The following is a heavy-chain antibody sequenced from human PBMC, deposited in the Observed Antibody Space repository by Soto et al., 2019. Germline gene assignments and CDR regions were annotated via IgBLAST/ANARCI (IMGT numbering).Heavy chain of an antibody. Sequence: EVQVVESGGGLVQPGGSLRLSCAASGFTFSTCWMMWVRQAPGKGLERVANINQDGSERYYVDSVKGRFTISRDNAKNSLYLQMNSLRAEDTAVYYCVKDNRGSYWGQGTLVTVSS. CDR2: INQDGSER. CDR1: GFTFSTCW. D-gene: IGHD3-10*01. V-gene: IGHV3-7*01. J-gene: IGHJ4*02. CDR3: VKDNRGSY.